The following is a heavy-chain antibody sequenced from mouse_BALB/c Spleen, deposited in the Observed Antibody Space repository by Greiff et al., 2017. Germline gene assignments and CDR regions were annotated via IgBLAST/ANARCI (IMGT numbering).Heavy chain of an antibody. D-gene: IGHD1-2*01. CDR3: ARRFITTDAMDY. V-gene: IGHV3-8*02. Sequence: EVKLMESGPSLVKPSQTLSLTCSVTGDSITSGYWNWIRKFPGNKLEYMGYISYSGSTYYNPSLKSRISITRDTSKNQYYLQLNSVTTEDTATYYCARRFITTDAMDYWGQGTSVTVSS. CDR1: GDSITSGY. J-gene: IGHJ4*01. CDR2: ISYSGST.